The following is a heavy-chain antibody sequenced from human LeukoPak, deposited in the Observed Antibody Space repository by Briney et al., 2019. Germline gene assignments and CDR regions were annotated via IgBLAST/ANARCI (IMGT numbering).Heavy chain of an antibody. D-gene: IGHD6-13*01. CDR2: INQDGSER. Sequence: GGSLRLSCEGSGFTFDGYSMSWVRQAPGKGLEWVATINQDGSERYNLDSAKGRFTISRDNAKNSLYLQMNSLRAEDTAVYYCATGYSHAFDIWGQGTMVTVSS. V-gene: IGHV3-7*03. CDR3: ATGYSHAFDI. CDR1: GFTFDGYS. J-gene: IGHJ3*02.